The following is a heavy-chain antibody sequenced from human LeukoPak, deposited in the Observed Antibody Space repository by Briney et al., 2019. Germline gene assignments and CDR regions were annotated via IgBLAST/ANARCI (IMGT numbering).Heavy chain of an antibody. D-gene: IGHD2/OR15-2a*01. Sequence: GGSLRLSCVTSGFTFSTYSMSWVRQAPGKGLEWVSAISGDGGRTYYADSVRGRFTISRDNFKNTLYLEMNSLRADDTAVFFCARDPEGNSPALDFDYWGQGTLVTVSS. CDR3: ARDPEGNSPALDFDY. CDR2: ISGDGGRT. V-gene: IGHV3-23*01. CDR1: GFTFSTYS. J-gene: IGHJ4*02.